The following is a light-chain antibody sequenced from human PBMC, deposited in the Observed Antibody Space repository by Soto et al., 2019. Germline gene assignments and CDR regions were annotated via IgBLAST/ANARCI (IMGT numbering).Light chain of an antibody. CDR2: GAS. V-gene: IGKV3-15*01. CDR3: QQNNKWPPVT. J-gene: IGKJ4*01. Sequence: EVVMTQSPATVSVSAVEGGTLSCRASQTISNALAWYQQKPGQPHRLRSYGASTRATGVPGRFSGGGSGTEFTLTISSRQSEDIAFYYCQQNNKWPPVTFGGGTKVEIK. CDR1: QTISNA.